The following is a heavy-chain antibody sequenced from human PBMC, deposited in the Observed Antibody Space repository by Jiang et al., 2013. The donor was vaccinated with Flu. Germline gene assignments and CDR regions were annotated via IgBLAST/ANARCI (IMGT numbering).Heavy chain of an antibody. D-gene: IGHD3-3*01. J-gene: IGHJ6*03. CDR2: INPSGGST. Sequence: SGAEVKKPGASVKVSCKASGYTFTSYYMHWVRQAPGQGLEWMGIINPSGGSTSYAQKFQGRVTMTRDTSTSTVYMELSSLRSEDTAVYYCARSLRRITIFGVVSNKDYYYMDV. V-gene: IGHV1-46*01. CDR1: GYTFTSYY. CDR3: ARSLRRITIFGVVSNKDYYYMDV.